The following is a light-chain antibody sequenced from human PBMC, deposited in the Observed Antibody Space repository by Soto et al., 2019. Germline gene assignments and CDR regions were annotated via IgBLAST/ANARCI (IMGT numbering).Light chain of an antibody. V-gene: IGLV2-23*01. CDR2: EGS. Sequence: QSALTQPASVSGSPGQSITISCTGTSSDVGTYNLGSWYQQHPGKAPKLMIYEGSKWPSGVSNRFSGSKSGNTASLTISGLQAEDEADYYCCSYAGSSTVIFGGGTKLTVL. CDR1: SSDVGTYNL. CDR3: CSYAGSSTVI. J-gene: IGLJ2*01.